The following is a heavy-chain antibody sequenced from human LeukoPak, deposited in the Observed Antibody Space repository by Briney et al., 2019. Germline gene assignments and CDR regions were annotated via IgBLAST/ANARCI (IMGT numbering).Heavy chain of an antibody. CDR2: INPNSGGT. CDR1: GYTFTGYY. CDR3: ATHIVVVPAAMEW. J-gene: IGHJ4*02. D-gene: IGHD2-2*01. Sequence: ASVKVSCKASGYTFTGYYMHWVRQAPGQGLEWMGWINPNSGGTNYAQKFQGRVTMTRDTSISTAYMELSRLRSDDTAVYYCATHIVVVPAAMEWWGQGTLVTVSS. V-gene: IGHV1-2*02.